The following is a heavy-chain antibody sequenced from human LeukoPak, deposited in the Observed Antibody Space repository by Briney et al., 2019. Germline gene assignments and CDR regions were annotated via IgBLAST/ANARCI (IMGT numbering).Heavy chain of an antibody. CDR1: GGSISSYY. CDR3: ARDGDYDFWSGPANAFDI. D-gene: IGHD3-3*01. V-gene: IGHV4-4*07. J-gene: IGHJ3*02. Sequence: PSETLSLTCTVSGGSISSYYWSWIRQPAGKGLEWIGRIYISGSTNYNPSLKSRVTMSVDTSKNQFSLKLSSVTAADTAVYFCARDGDYDFWSGPANAFDIWGQGTMVTVSS. CDR2: IYISGST.